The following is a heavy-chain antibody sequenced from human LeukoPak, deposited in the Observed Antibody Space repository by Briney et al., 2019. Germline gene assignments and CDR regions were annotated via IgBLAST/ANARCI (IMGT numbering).Heavy chain of an antibody. J-gene: IGHJ5*02. D-gene: IGHD3-3*01. CDR1: GYTFTGYY. CDR2: INPNSGGT. V-gene: IGHV1-2*02. Sequence: ASVKVSCKASGYTFTGYYMHWVRQAPGQGLEWMGWINPNSGGTNYAQKFQGRVTMTRDTSISTAYMELSRLRSDDTAVCYCARANYDFWSGSNWFDPWGQGTLVTVSS. CDR3: ARANYDFWSGSNWFDP.